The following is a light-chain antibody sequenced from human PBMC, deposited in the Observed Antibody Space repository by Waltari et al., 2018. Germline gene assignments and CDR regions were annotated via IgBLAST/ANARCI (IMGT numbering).Light chain of an antibody. J-gene: IGKJ1*01. CDR2: KAS. CDR1: QSISEY. V-gene: IGKV1-5*03. Sequence: DIQMTQSPSTLSASVGDRVTITCRASQSISEYLAWYQQKPGKAPKLLIYKASSLESGVSSRFSGSGSGTEFTLTIRSLQPDDFATYYCQQYNTYSGTFGRGTTVDVK. CDR3: QQYNTYSGT.